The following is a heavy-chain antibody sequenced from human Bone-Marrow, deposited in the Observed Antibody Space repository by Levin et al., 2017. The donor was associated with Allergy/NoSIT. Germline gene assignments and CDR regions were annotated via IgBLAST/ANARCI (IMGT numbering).Heavy chain of an antibody. CDR1: FFPLLSFG. CDR2: ISYDGNDK. J-gene: IGHJ4*02. CDR3: ARGSTFDY. V-gene: IGHV3-30*03. D-gene: IGHD3-10*01. Sequence: SLLLSFSSSFFPLLSFGMHWVRQAPGKGLEWVAIISYDGNDKYYADSVKGRFTISRDNSQETLYLQMNSLRAEDTAVYYCARGSTFDYWGQGTLVNVSS.